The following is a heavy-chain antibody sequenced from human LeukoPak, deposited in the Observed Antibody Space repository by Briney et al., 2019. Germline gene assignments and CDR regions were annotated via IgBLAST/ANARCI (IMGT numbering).Heavy chain of an antibody. CDR1: GGPISSYY. Sequence: PSETLSLTCTVSGGPISSYYWSWIRQPAGKGLEWIGRIYTSGSTNYNPSLKSRVTMSVDTSKNQFSLKLSSVTAADTAVYYCARMSYFGVEYYYYMDVWGKGTTVTVSS. D-gene: IGHD1-26*01. J-gene: IGHJ6*03. CDR3: ARMSYFGVEYYYYMDV. V-gene: IGHV4-4*07. CDR2: IYTSGST.